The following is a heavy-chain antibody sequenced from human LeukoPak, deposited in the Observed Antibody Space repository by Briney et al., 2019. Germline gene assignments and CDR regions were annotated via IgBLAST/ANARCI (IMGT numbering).Heavy chain of an antibody. V-gene: IGHV4-39*07. CDR3: ARQVLIPPLAWFDP. J-gene: IGHJ5*02. CDR1: GGSISSSSYY. Sequence: PSETLSLTCSVSGGSISSSSYYWGWIRQPPGKGLEWIGNIYYSGSTFYNPSLKSRVTISVDTSKTQFSLKLTSVSAADTAVYYCARQVLIPPLAWFDPWGQGTLVTVSS. D-gene: IGHD3-16*01. CDR2: IYYSGST.